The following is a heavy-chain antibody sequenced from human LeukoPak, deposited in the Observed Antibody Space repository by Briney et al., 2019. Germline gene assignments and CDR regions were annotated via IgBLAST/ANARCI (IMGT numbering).Heavy chain of an antibody. CDR1: GFTFSSYG. V-gene: IGHV3-30*02. CDR3: AKLGPTMVREGEGFDY. D-gene: IGHD3-10*01. CDR2: IGYDGSNK. Sequence: GGSLRLSCAASGFTFSSYGMPWVRQAPGKGLEWVAFIGYDGSNKYYADSVKGRFTISRDNSKNTPYLQMNSLRAEDTAVYYCAKLGPTMVREGEGFDYWGQGTLVTVSS. J-gene: IGHJ4*02.